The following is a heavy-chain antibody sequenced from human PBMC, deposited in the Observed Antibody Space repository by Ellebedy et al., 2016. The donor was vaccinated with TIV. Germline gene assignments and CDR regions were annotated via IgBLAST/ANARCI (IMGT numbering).Heavy chain of an antibody. CDR2: ISYDGSNK. J-gene: IGHJ5*01. CDR3: AKDLNSVYRPFDS. CDR1: GLTFSNHA. V-gene: IGHV3-30-3*01. D-gene: IGHD3-22*01. Sequence: GESLKISXSASGLTFSNHAIHWVRQAPGKGLEWAAVISYDGSNKYYADSVKGRFTISRDNSKNTLYLQMNSLIADDTAVYYCAKDLNSVYRPFDSWGQGTLVTVSS.